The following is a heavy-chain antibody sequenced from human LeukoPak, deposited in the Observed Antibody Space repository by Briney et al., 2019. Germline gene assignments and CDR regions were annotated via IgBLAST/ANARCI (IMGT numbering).Heavy chain of an antibody. V-gene: IGHV3-11*01. D-gene: IGHD5-12*01. Sequence: PGGSLRLSCAASGFTFSDYYMSWIRQAPGKRLEWVSYISSSGSTIYYADSVKGRFTISRDNAKNSLYLQMNSLRAEDTAVYYCARDYGSGYDFFFDYRGQGTLVTVSS. J-gene: IGHJ4*02. CDR1: GFTFSDYY. CDR3: ARDYGSGYDFFFDY. CDR2: ISSSGSTI.